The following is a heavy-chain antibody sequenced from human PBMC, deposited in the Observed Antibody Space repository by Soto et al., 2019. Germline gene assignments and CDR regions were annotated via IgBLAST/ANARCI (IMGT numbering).Heavy chain of an antibody. V-gene: IGHV1-69*01. CDR2: IIPIFGTA. Sequence: QVQLVQSGAEVKKPGSSVKVSCKASGGTFSSYAISWVRQAPGQGLEWMGGIIPIFGTANYAQKFQGRVTITADESTSTAYMELSSLRSEDTAVYYCAREKVTMIVVVKGLKRDCYYGMDVWGQGTTVTVSS. J-gene: IGHJ6*02. CDR3: AREKVTMIVVVKGLKRDCYYGMDV. D-gene: IGHD3-22*01. CDR1: GGTFSSYA.